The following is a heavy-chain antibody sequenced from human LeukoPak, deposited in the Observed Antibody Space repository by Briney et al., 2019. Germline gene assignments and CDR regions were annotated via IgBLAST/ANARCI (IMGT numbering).Heavy chain of an antibody. CDR1: GGSISSGDYY. Sequence: SETLSLTCTVSGGSISSGDYYWSWIRQPPGKGLEWIGYIYYSGSTYYNPSLKSRVTILLDTSKNQFSLNLSSVTAADTAVYYCARTSTYYDFWSGYRDFDYWGQGTLVTVSS. CDR3: ARTSTYYDFWSGYRDFDY. CDR2: IYYSGST. V-gene: IGHV4-30-4*08. J-gene: IGHJ4*02. D-gene: IGHD3-3*01.